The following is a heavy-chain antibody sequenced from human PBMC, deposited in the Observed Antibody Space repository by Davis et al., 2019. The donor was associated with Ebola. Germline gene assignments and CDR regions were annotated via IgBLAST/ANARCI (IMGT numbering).Heavy chain of an antibody. CDR3: ARRRVIHDLATNDYFDI. Sequence: GESLKISCKGSGYTFTNYWIGWVRQMPGKGLEWMGIIYPGDSDTRYSPSFQGQVPLSADKSISTAYLQWSSLEASDTAIYYCARRRVIHDLATNDYFDIWGQGTLVTVSS. V-gene: IGHV5-51*01. CDR1: GYTFTNYW. D-gene: IGHD5-12*01. J-gene: IGHJ4*02. CDR2: IYPGDSDT.